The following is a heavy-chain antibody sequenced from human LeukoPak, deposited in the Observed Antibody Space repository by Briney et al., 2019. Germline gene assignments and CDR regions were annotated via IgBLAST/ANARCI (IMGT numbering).Heavy chain of an antibody. CDR2: INAGSGYT. CDR1: GYIFTTHA. CDR3: ARASSGSLSTWFGELFDWYDP. J-gene: IGHJ5*02. V-gene: IGHV1-3*01. D-gene: IGHD3-10*01. Sequence: ASVKVSCKASGYIFTTHAMHWLRQAPGQRPEWMGWINAGSGYTKYSQKFQGRVTISRDTSASTVYMELRSLGSEDTAVYYCARASSGSLSTWFGELFDWYDPWGQGTLVTVSS.